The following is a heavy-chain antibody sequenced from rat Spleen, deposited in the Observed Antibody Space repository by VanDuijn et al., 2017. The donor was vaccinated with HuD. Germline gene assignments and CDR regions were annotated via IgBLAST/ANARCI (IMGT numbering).Heavy chain of an antibody. D-gene: IGHD1-2*01. V-gene: IGHV5-29*01. CDR3: ARLGIASIGNWFSS. CDR2: INYDATST. J-gene: IGHJ3*01. Sequence: EVHLVESGGGLVQPGRSLKLSCEASGFTFSNYGMAWVRQAPTKGLEWVATINYDATSTHYRDSVKGRFTISRDNAKSTLFLRMDSLVSEDTATYSCARLGIASIGNWFSSWGQGTLVTVSS. CDR1: GFTFSNYG.